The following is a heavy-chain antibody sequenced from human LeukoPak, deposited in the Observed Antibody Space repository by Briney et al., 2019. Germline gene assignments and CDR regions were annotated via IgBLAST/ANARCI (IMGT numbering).Heavy chain of an antibody. CDR3: TISTGYYYMDV. Sequence: PGGSLRLSCTASGFTFGDYAMSWVRQAPGKGLEWVGFIRSKAYGGTTEYAASVKGRFTISRDDSKSIAYLQMNSLKTEDTAVYYCTISTGYYYMDVWGKGTTVTISS. D-gene: IGHD3-3*02. V-gene: IGHV3-49*04. CDR1: GFTFGDYA. CDR2: IRSKAYGGTT. J-gene: IGHJ6*03.